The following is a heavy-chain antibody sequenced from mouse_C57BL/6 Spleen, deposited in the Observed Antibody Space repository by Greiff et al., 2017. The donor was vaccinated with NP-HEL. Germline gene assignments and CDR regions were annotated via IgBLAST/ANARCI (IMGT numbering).Heavy chain of an antibody. CDR2: IYPGNSDT. CDR1: GYTFTSYW. D-gene: IGHD2-3*01. CDR3: TRKDYDGYPSFAY. V-gene: IGHV1-5*01. Sequence: EVQLQQSGTVLARPGASVKMSCKTSGYTFTSYWMHWVKQRPGQGLEWIGAIYPGNSDTSYNQKFKGKAKLTAVTSASTAYMELSSLTNEDSAVYYCTRKDYDGYPSFAYWGQGTLVTVSA. J-gene: IGHJ3*01.